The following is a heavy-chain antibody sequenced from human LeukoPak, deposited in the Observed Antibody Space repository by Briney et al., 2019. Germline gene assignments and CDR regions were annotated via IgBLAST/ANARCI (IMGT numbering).Heavy chain of an antibody. CDR2: IYYSGST. V-gene: IGHV4-39*07. Sequence: SETLSLTCTVSGGSISSSSYYWGWIRQPPGKGLEWIGSIYYSGSTYYNPSLKSRVTISVDTSKNQFSLKLSSVTAADTAVYYCARDRLYLYSSSWYRDLGYYYYYMDVWGKGTTVTVSS. CDR3: ARDRLYLYSSSWYRDLGYYYYYMDV. CDR1: GGSISSSSYY. D-gene: IGHD6-13*01. J-gene: IGHJ6*03.